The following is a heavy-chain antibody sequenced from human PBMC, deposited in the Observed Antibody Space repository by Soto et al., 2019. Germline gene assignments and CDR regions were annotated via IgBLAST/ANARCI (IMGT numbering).Heavy chain of an antibody. CDR2: ISGSGATS. V-gene: IGHV3-23*01. D-gene: IGHD2-21*01. Sequence: ESGGGLVQPGGSLRLSCVASGFTFSGYSMTWVRQAPGKGLEWVSAISGSGATSFYADSVKGRFTISRDNSKNTLYLEMTRLRVEDSAVYYCVRSPGNYAYGYSFDLWGQGTLVAASS. J-gene: IGHJ4*02. CDR1: GFTFSGYS. CDR3: VRSPGNYAYGYSFDL.